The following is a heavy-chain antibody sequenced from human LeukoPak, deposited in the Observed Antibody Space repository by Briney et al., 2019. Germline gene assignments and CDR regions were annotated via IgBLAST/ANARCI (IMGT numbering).Heavy chain of an antibody. Sequence: EASVKVSCKTSGYTFTDYDITWVRQAPGQGLEWMGIINPSGGRTSYSQNFQGRVTMTTDMSTSTVYMELSSLRSEDTAVYYCARDPGEMATIEDYWGQGTLVTVSS. CDR2: INPSGGRT. J-gene: IGHJ4*02. CDR1: GYTFTDYD. V-gene: IGHV1-46*01. D-gene: IGHD5-24*01. CDR3: ARDPGEMATIEDY.